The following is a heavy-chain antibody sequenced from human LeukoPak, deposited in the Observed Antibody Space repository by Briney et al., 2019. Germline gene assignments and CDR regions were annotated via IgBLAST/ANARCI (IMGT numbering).Heavy chain of an antibody. CDR2: ISYDGSNK. CDR3: ARDRVGATDYFDY. V-gene: IGHV3-30-3*01. J-gene: IGHJ4*02. CDR1: GFTFSSYA. D-gene: IGHD1-26*01. Sequence: GRSLRLSCAASGFTFSSYAMHWVRQAPGKGLEWVAVISYDGSNKYYADTVKGRFTISRDNSKNTLYLQMNSLRAEDTAVYYCARDRVGATDYFDYWGQGTLVTVSS.